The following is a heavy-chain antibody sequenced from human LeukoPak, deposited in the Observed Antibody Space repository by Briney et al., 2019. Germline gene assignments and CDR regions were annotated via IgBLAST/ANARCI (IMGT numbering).Heavy chain of an antibody. Sequence: SETLSLTCTVSGDSISTSNSYWGWIRQPPGKGLEWIGEINHSGSTNYNPSLKSRVTISVDTSKNQFSLQLNSVTPDDTAVYYCARMEQWPPNGWFDPWGQGTLVTVSS. D-gene: IGHD1/OR15-1a*01. CDR2: INHSGST. CDR1: GDSISTSNSY. J-gene: IGHJ5*02. CDR3: ARMEQWPPNGWFDP. V-gene: IGHV4-39*01.